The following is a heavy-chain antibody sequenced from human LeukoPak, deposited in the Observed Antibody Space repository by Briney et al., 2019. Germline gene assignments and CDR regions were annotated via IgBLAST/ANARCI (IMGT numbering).Heavy chain of an antibody. CDR2: INHSGST. J-gene: IGHJ4*02. D-gene: IGHD6-19*01. V-gene: IGHV4-34*01. CDR1: GGSFSGYY. CDR3: ASPVSGSSGWYYNY. Sequence: PSETLSLTCAVYGGSFSGYYWSWIRQPPGKGLEGIGEINHSGSTNYNPSLKSRVTISVDTSKNQFSLKLSSVPAADTAVYYCASPVSGSSGWYYNYWGQGTLVTVSS.